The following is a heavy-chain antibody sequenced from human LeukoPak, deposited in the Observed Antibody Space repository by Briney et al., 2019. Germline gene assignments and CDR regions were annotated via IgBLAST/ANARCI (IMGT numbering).Heavy chain of an antibody. Sequence: GGSLRLSCAASGFTFSSYAMHWVRQAPGKGLEWVSAISGSGGGTYYVASVKGRFTISGDNSKNTLYLQMNSLRAEDTAVYYCATVYSSSPLRPMDVWGQGTTVTVSS. CDR2: ISGSGGGT. D-gene: IGHD2-2*01. CDR3: ATVYSSSPLRPMDV. V-gene: IGHV3-23*01. CDR1: GFTFSSYA. J-gene: IGHJ6*02.